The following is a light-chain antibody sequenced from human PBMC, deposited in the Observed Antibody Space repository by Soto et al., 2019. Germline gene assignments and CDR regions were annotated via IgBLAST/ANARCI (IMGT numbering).Light chain of an antibody. CDR2: AAS. V-gene: IGKV1D-12*01. CDR3: HQLISFPIN. J-gene: IGKJ5*01. CDR1: QGINSW. Sequence: DIQITQSPSSVSASVVDRVTITFRASQGINSWLAWYQQKPGRAPKLLIYAASILQSGVPSRFSGSASGTDFTLTITSLQPEDSATYYCHQLISFPINCGQGTRREIK.